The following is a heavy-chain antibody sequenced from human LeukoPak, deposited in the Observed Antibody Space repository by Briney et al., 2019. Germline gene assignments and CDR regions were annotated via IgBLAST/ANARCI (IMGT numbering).Heavy chain of an antibody. D-gene: IGHD5-18*01. CDR3: ATGYSYDNYFDY. Sequence: PSETLSLTCTVSGGSISSYYWGWIRQPPGKGLEWIGYIYYSGSTNYNPSLKSRVTISVDTSKNQFSLKLSSVTAADTAVYYCATGYSYDNYFDYWGQGTLVTVSS. CDR1: GGSISSYY. CDR2: IYYSGST. V-gene: IGHV4-59*01. J-gene: IGHJ4*02.